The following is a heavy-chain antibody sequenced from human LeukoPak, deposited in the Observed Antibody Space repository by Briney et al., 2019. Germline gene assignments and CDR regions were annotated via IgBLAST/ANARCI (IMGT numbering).Heavy chain of an antibody. V-gene: IGHV3-23*01. Sequence: GGSLRLSCAASGFTFSSYAMSWVRQAPGKGLEWVSAISGSGGSTYYADSVKGRFTISRDNSKNTLYLQMNSLRAEDTALYYCAKARTAISGSYYPFDYWGQGTLVTVSS. CDR2: ISGSGGST. CDR3: AKARTAISGSYYPFDY. CDR1: GFTFSSYA. J-gene: IGHJ4*02. D-gene: IGHD1-26*01.